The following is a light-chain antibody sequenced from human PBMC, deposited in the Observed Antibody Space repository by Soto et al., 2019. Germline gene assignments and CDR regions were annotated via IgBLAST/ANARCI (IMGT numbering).Light chain of an antibody. CDR3: QHYNEQPLT. CDR2: GGT. J-gene: IGKJ4*01. CDR1: QSVSSN. V-gene: IGKV3-15*01. Sequence: EIVMTQSPATLSVSPGERATLSCRASQSVSSNLAWYQQKPGQAPRLLIYGGTNRAAGIPARFSGIGSGTEFTLTISSLQSDDSALYYCQHYNEQPLTFGGGTKVGIK.